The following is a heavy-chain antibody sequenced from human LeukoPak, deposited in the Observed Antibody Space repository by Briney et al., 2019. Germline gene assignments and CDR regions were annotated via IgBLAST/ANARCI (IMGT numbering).Heavy chain of an antibody. CDR2: ISSSGSST. CDR3: AEITMIRGFDY. D-gene: IGHD3-10*01. CDR1: GFSFSSYG. V-gene: IGHV3-23*01. Sequence: GGSLRLSCAASGFSFSSYGMSWVRQAPGKGLEWVSSISSSGSSTYYAGSVKGRFTVSRDNSKNTVDLQMNSLRAEDTAVYYCAEITMIRGFDYWGQGTLVTVSS. J-gene: IGHJ4*02.